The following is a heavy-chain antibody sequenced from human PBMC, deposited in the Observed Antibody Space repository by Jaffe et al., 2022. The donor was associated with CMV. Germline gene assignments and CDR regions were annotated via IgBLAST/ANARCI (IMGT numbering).Heavy chain of an antibody. J-gene: IGHJ3*02. CDR2: IDWDDDK. CDR1: GFSLSTSGMC. V-gene: IGHV2-70*15. Sequence: QVTLRESGPALVKPTQTLTLTCTFSGFSLSTSGMCVSWIRQPPGKALEWLARIDWDDDKYYSTSLKTRLTISKDTSKNQVVLTMTNMDPVDTATYYCARMIIGAVAAIRSVGATGHDAFDIWGQGTMVTVSS. D-gene: IGHD1-26*01. CDR3: ARMIIGAVAAIRSVGATGHDAFDI.